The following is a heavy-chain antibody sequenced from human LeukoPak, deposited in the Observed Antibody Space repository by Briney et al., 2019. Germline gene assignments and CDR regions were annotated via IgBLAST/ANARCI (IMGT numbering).Heavy chain of an antibody. J-gene: IGHJ5*02. D-gene: IGHD4-17*01. Sequence: PSETLSLTCTVSGGAVSSGSYYCRWIRQPPGQGLEWIGYIHYSGSTKYNPSLKSRVTMSVDTSKNQFSLKVTSVTAAGTAIYCCTRTNYGDYNLFDPWGQGTLVTVSS. V-gene: IGHV4-61*01. CDR2: IHYSGST. CDR1: GGAVSSGSYY. CDR3: TRTNYGDYNLFDP.